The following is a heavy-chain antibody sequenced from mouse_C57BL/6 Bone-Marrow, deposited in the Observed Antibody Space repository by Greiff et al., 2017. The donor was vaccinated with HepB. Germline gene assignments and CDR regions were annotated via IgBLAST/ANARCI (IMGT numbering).Heavy chain of an antibody. CDR3: TKIYDGYRFAY. CDR2: IDPETGGT. CDR1: GYTFTDYE. J-gene: IGHJ3*01. Sequence: QVQLKESGAELVRPGASVTLSCKASGYTFTDYEMHWVKQTPVHGLEWIGAIDPETGGTAYNQKFKGKAILTADKSSSTAYMELRSLTSEDSAVYYCTKIYDGYRFAYWGQGTLVTVSA. D-gene: IGHD2-3*01. V-gene: IGHV1-15*01.